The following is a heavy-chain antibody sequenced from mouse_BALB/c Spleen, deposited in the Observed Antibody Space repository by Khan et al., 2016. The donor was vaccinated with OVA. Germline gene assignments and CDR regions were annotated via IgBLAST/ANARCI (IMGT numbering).Heavy chain of an antibody. CDR2: IWGGGGT. CDR1: GFSLSRYN. CDR3: ARAYYRPGSYYAMDY. V-gene: IGHV2-6-4*01. J-gene: IGHJ4*01. Sequence: QVQLKESGPGLVAPSQSLSITCTVSGFSLSRYNIHWVRQPPGKGLEWLGMIWGGGGTDYNSTLKSRLSISKDNSKSQVFLKMNSLQTEDSAMYYWARAYYRPGSYYAMDYWGQGTAGTVSS. D-gene: IGHD2-14*01.